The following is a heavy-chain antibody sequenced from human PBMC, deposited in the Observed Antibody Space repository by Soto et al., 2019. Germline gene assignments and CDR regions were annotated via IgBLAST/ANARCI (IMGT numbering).Heavy chain of an antibody. Sequence: SVKVSCKASGGTFSSYAISWVRQAPGQGLEWMGGIIPIFGTANYAQKFQGRVTITADESTSTAYMKLSSLRSEDTAVYYCARGSSGRFHHRFDPWGQGTLVTVSS. J-gene: IGHJ5*02. CDR3: ARGSSGRFHHRFDP. CDR2: IIPIFGTA. CDR1: GGTFSSYA. V-gene: IGHV1-69*13. D-gene: IGHD3-10*01.